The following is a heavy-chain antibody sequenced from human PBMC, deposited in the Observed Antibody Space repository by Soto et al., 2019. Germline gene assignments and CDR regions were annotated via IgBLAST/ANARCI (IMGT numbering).Heavy chain of an antibody. V-gene: IGHV4-34*01. CDR1: GGSFSGYY. J-gene: IGHJ6*03. CDR2: INHSGST. D-gene: IGHD2-15*01. CDR3: ARGRRVIVVVVAAPPYYMDV. Sequence: SETLSLTCAVYGGSFSGYYWSWIRQPPGKGLEWIGEINHSGSTNYNPSLKSRVTISVGTSKNQFSLKLSSVTAADTAVYYCARGRRVIVVVVAAPPYYMDVWGKGTTVTVSS.